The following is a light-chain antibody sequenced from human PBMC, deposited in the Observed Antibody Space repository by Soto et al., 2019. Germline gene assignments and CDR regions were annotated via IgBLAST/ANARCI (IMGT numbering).Light chain of an antibody. J-gene: IGLJ1*01. CDR2: EVT. CDR1: GSNVGGYNY. V-gene: IGLV2-14*01. CDR3: SSFTSSSTLPYV. Sequence: QSVLTQPASMSGSPGQSITISCTGTGSNVGGYNYVSWYQQHPGKAPKLMIYEVTNRPSGVSHRFSGSKSGNTASLTISGLQPEDEADYYCSSFTSSSTLPYVFGTGTKVTVL.